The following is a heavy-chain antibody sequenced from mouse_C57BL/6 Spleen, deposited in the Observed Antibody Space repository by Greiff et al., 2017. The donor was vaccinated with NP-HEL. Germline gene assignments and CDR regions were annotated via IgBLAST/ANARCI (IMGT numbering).Heavy chain of an antibody. CDR2: INPNNGGT. CDR1: GYTFTDYY. CDR3: ARRLRHAMDY. J-gene: IGHJ4*01. Sequence: VQLQQSGPELVKPGASVKISCKASGYTFTDYYMNWVKQSHGKSLEWIGDINPNNGGTSYNQKFKGKATLTVDKSSSTAYMELRSLTSEDSAVYYCARRLRHAMDYWGQGTSVTVSS. D-gene: IGHD1-2*01. V-gene: IGHV1-26*01.